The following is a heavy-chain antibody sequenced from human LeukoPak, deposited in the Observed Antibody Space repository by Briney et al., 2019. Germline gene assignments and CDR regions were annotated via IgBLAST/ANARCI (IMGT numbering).Heavy chain of an antibody. J-gene: IGHJ3*02. Sequence: GGSLRLSCAASGFTFDDFAMHWVRQAPGKGLQWVSRISGDGDSTFYADSVKGRFTISRDNSKNSLYLQMTSLRTEDTALYYCAKDILVRATTTPGPHIWGQGTMVTVSS. D-gene: IGHD1-26*01. CDR3: AKDILVRATTTPGPHI. V-gene: IGHV3-43*02. CDR1: GFTFDDFA. CDR2: ISGDGDST.